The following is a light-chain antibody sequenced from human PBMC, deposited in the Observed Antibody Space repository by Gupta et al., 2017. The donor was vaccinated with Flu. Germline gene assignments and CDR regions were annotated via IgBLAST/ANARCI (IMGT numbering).Light chain of an antibody. CDR2: AKN. CDR1: SLSNSY. J-gene: IGLJ2*01. Sequence: SSELTQDPAVSVALGQTVRITCQGDSLSNSYASWYQQKPGQAPVLVIYAKNIRPSGSPDRFSGSSSGNTASLTITGAQAEEEADYYCNARDSTDNHQAVFGGGTKLTVL. V-gene: IGLV3-19*01. CDR3: NARDSTDNHQAV.